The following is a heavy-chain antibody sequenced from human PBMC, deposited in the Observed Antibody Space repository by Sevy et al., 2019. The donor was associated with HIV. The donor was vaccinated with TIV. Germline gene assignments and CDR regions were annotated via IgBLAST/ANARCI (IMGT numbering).Heavy chain of an antibody. V-gene: IGHV4-34*01. CDR2: INHSGGT. CDR3: ARHCTGSSCSHAFDI. Sequence: SLTCAVYGGSFSGYYWSWIRQPPGKGLEWIGEINHSGGTNYNPSLKSRVTISVDTSKNQFSLKLNSVSAADTAVYYCARHCTGSSCSHAFDIWGQGTMVTVSS. J-gene: IGHJ3*02. D-gene: IGHD2-15*01. CDR1: GGSFSGYY.